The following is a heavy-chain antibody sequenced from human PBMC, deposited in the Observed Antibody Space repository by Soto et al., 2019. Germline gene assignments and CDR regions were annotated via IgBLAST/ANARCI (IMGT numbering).Heavy chain of an antibody. D-gene: IGHD1-26*01. CDR2: ITFRGDYT. Sequence: EVQPLESGGGLVQPGGSLRLSCAASGFTFSSYAMSWVRQAPGKGLEWLASITFRGDYTYYADSVKGRFTLSRDNSRNRLDLQMDSLKVEDTALYYCAKLGTMGVFDNWGQGTLLTVSS. CDR1: GFTFSSYA. V-gene: IGHV3-23*01. CDR3: AKLGTMGVFDN. J-gene: IGHJ4*02.